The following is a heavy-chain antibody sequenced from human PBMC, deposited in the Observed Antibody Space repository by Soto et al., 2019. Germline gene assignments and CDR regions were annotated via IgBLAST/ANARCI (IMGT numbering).Heavy chain of an antibody. CDR1: GFTFSSYA. CDR3: AKDKDSSSWYLTGGYFQH. D-gene: IGHD6-13*01. J-gene: IGHJ1*01. V-gene: IGHV3-23*01. CDR2: ISGSGGST. Sequence: GGSLRLSCAASGFTFSSYAMSWVRQAPGKGLEWVSAISGSGGSTYYADSVKGRFTISRNNSKNTLYLQMNSLRAEDTAVYYCAKDKDSSSWYLTGGYFQHWGQGTLVTVSS.